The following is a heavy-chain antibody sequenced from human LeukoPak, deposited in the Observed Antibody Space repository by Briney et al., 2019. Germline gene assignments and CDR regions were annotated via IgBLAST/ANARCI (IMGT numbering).Heavy chain of an antibody. D-gene: IGHD3-10*01. J-gene: IGHJ4*02. V-gene: IGHV1-2*04. CDR2: INPNSGGT. Sequence: GASVKVSCKVSGYTFTSYYMHWVRQAPGQGLEWMGWINPNSGGTNYAQKFQGWVTMTRDTSISTAYMELSRLRSDDTAVYYCARAGYAYGSGSYIMSYWGQGTLVTVSS. CDR1: GYTFTSYY. CDR3: ARAGYAYGSGSYIMSY.